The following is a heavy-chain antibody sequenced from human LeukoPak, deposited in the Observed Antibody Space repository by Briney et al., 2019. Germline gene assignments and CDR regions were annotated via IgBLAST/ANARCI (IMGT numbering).Heavy chain of an antibody. J-gene: IGHJ3*02. CDR2: IKQDGSEK. CDR1: GFTFRSYW. D-gene: IGHD1-14*01. Sequence: GGSLRLSCAASGFTFRSYWMSWVRQAPGKGLAWVANIKQDGSEKNYADSVKGRITISRDNAKNSLYLQMDSLRAEDTAVYYCARKGGRNDAFDIRGQGTMVTVSS. CDR3: ARKGGRNDAFDI. V-gene: IGHV3-7*01.